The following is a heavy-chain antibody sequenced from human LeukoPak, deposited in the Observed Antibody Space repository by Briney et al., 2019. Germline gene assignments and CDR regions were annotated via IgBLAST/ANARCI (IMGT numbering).Heavy chain of an antibody. CDR1: GYTFTSYH. D-gene: IGHD3-16*01. J-gene: IGHJ4*02. CDR3: VRDFWGTYDY. V-gene: IGHV1-2*06. CDR2: LNPKIGDT. Sequence: ASVKVSCKASGYTFTSYHLHWVRQAPGQGLEWVGRLNPKIGDTYYAQKFQGRVTITGDTSINTAYMELSSLRSDDTAMYYCVRDFWGTYDYWGQGTLVTVSS.